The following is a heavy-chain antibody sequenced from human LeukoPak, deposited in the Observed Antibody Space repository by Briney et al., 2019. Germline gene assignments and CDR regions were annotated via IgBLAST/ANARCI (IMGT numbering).Heavy chain of an antibody. CDR2: ISYDGSDK. CDR3: ARDLDY. V-gene: IGHV3-30-3*01. J-gene: IGHJ4*02. Sequence: GLEWVAVISYDGSDKYYADSVKGRFTISRDNSKNTLYLQINSLRAEDTAVYYCARDLDYWGQGTLVTVSS.